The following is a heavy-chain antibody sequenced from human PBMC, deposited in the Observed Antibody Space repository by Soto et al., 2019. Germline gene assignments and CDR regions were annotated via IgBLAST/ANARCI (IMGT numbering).Heavy chain of an antibody. J-gene: IGHJ4*02. CDR3: ANNYYDSSGEGY. Sequence: PGGSLRLSCAASGFTFSSYGMHWVRQAPGKGLEWVAVISYDGSNKYYADSVKGRFTISRDNSKNTLYLQMNSLRAEDTAVYYCANNYYDSSGEGYWGQGTLVTVSS. CDR2: ISYDGSNK. D-gene: IGHD3-22*01. V-gene: IGHV3-30*18. CDR1: GFTFSSYG.